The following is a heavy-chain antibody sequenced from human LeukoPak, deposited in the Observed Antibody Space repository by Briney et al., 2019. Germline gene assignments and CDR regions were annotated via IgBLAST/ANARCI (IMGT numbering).Heavy chain of an antibody. Sequence: SETLSLTCTVSNGSLSSNYWSWIRQPAGKGLEWIGRIHASGTTNYDPSLKRRLTMSLDTSKNQFSLKLKSVTAADTAVYYCARDARQELLAGGFDFWGQGALVTVSP. CDR1: NGSLSSNY. CDR2: IHASGTT. D-gene: IGHD3-10*01. V-gene: IGHV4-4*07. CDR3: ARDARQELLAGGFDF. J-gene: IGHJ4*02.